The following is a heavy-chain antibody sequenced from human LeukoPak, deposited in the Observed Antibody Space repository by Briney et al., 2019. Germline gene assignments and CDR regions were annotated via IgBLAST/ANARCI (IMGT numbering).Heavy chain of an antibody. CDR3: ARARSEAASSGFDH. CDR2: ISYDASNK. D-gene: IGHD2-15*01. CDR1: GFIHSRSA. J-gene: IGHJ4*02. V-gene: IGHV3-30-3*01. Sequence: TERSLRLSCAASGFIHSRSAMHWVRHAPRKGVEGGAFISYDASNKCYADSVQGRFTISRDNSKNTLYLQMNSLRAEDTAVYYCARARSEAASSGFDHWGQGTLVTVSS.